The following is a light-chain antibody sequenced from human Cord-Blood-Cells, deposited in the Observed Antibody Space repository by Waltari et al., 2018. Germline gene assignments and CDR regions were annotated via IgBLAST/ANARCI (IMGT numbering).Light chain of an antibody. J-gene: IGKJ1*01. CDR2: AAS. CDR3: QQSYSTPWT. V-gene: IGKV1-39*01. CDR1: QSISSY. Sequence: DIQMTQSPSSLSAFVGDRVTITCRASQSISSYLNWYQQKPGNAPKLLIYAASSLQSGVPSMFSGSGSGTDFTLTISSLQPEDFATYYCQQSYSTPWTFGQGTKVEIK.